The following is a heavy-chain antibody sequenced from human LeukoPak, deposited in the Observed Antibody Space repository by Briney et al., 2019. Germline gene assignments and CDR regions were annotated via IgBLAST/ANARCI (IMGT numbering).Heavy chain of an antibody. Sequence: GRALTLSCAASGFTFSSYAMHWVRQAPGKGLEWVAVISYDGSNKYYADSVKGRFTISRDNSKNPLYLQMNSLRAEDTAVYYCARGILASITGTTSWGQGTLVSVSS. J-gene: IGHJ4*02. V-gene: IGHV3-30-3*01. CDR2: ISYDGSNK. CDR3: ARGILASITGTTS. CDR1: GFTFSSYA. D-gene: IGHD1-7*01.